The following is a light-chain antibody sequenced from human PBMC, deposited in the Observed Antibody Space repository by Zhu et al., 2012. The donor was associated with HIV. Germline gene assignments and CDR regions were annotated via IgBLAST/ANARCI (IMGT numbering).Light chain of an antibody. CDR1: QSIGMW. J-gene: IGKJ1*01. CDR2: KTS. CDR3: QQYHSDSKT. V-gene: IGKV1-5*03. Sequence: DVQMTQSPSTLSASVGDRVTITCRASQSIGMWLAWYQQKAGKAPNLLIYKTSTLESGVPSRFIGRGSGTGFTLTIDSLQPDDLATYYCQQYHSDSKTFGQGTKVKSN.